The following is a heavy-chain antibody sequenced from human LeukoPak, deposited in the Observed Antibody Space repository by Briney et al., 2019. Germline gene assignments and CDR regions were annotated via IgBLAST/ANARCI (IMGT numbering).Heavy chain of an antibody. CDR1: GFTFSSYG. V-gene: IGHV3-30*02. J-gene: IGHJ3*02. D-gene: IGHD3-10*01. Sequence: GGSLRLSCAASGFTFSSYGMHWVRQAPGKGLEWVAFIRYDGSNKYYADSVKGRFTISRDNSKNTLYLQMNSLRAEDTAVYYCARDRWNYYGSGSYYPDAFDIWGQGTMVTVSS. CDR3: ARDRWNYYGSGSYYPDAFDI. CDR2: IRYDGSNK.